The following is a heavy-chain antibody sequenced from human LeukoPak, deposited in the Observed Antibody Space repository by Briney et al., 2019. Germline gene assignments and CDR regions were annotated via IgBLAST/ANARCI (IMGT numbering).Heavy chain of an antibody. Sequence: SETLSLTCGVNGGSLSGYYWIWIRQTPTQELEWIGEINHSGSTNYNPSLKSRVTISVDTSKNQFYLSLTSLTAADTAVYSCARRRWSSSSVIGYWGRGTRVIVSP. CDR3: ARRRWSSSSVIGY. V-gene: IGHV4-34*01. CDR1: GGSLSGYY. J-gene: IGHJ4*02. D-gene: IGHD6-6*01. CDR2: INHSGST.